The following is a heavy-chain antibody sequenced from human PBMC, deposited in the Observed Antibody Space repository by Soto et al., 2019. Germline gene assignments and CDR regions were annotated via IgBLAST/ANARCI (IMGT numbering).Heavy chain of an antibody. D-gene: IGHD2-15*01. CDR2: IWYDGSNK. CDR3: ARAWEYCSGGSCYRGVYYGMDV. Sequence: GGSLRLSCAAAGFTFSSYGMHWVRQAPGKGLEWVAVIWYDGSNKYYADSVKGRFTISGDNSKNTLYLQMNSLRAEDTAVYYCARAWEYCSGGSCYRGVYYGMDVWGQGTTVTVSS. CDR1: GFTFSSYG. J-gene: IGHJ6*02. V-gene: IGHV3-33*01.